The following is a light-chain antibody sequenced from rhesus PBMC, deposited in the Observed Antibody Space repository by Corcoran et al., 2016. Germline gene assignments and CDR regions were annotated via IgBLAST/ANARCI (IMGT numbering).Light chain of an antibody. V-gene: IGKV1-74*01. Sequence: DIQMTQSPSSLSASVGDRVTITCRASENVNNYLNWYQQKPGKAPKLLIYKASPLQSGVPSRFSGSGSGTDYNFTISSLQHEDVATYYCQHGYGTPYSFGQGTKVEIK. J-gene: IGKJ2*01. CDR2: KAS. CDR1: ENVNNY. CDR3: QHGYGTPYS.